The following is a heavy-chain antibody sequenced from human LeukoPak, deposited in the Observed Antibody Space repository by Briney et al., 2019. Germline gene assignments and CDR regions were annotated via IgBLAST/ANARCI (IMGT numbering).Heavy chain of an antibody. CDR3: ARAQILYYYDSSGYYEYRDYYYYGMDV. Sequence: GSSVKVSCKASGGTFSSYAISWVRQAPGQGLEWMGGTIPIFGTANYAQKFQGRVTITADESTSTAYMELSSLRSEDTAVYYCARAQILYYYDSSGYYEYRDYYYYGMDVWGQGTTVTVSS. V-gene: IGHV1-69*01. CDR2: TIPIFGTA. CDR1: GGTFSSYA. J-gene: IGHJ6*02. D-gene: IGHD3-22*01.